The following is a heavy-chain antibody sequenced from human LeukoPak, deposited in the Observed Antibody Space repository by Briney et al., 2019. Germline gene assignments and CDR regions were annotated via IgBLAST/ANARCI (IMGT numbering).Heavy chain of an antibody. J-gene: IGHJ3*02. Sequence: SETLSLTCAVYGGSFSGYSWSWIRQPPGKGLECIGEINHSGSTNFNSSLKSRVTISVDTSKNQFSLRLSSVTAADTAVYYCATTESGSYFGTFDIWGQGTMVTVSS. D-gene: IGHD1-26*01. V-gene: IGHV4-34*01. CDR3: ATTESGSYFGTFDI. CDR1: GGSFSGYS. CDR2: INHSGST.